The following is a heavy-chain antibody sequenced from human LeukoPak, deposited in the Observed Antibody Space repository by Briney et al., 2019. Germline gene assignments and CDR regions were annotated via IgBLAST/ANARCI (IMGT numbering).Heavy chain of an antibody. CDR3: ARDHGSAYYRAPRH. CDR1: GYIFTNYY. Sequence: ASVKVSCKASGYIFTNYYMHWVRQAPGQGLEWMGTINPSGGSTTYAQKFQGRVTMSRDTSTSTVYMELSSLRSEDTAVYYCARDHGSAYYRAPRHWGQGTLVTVSS. CDR2: INPSGGST. D-gene: IGHD3-10*01. V-gene: IGHV1-46*01. J-gene: IGHJ4*02.